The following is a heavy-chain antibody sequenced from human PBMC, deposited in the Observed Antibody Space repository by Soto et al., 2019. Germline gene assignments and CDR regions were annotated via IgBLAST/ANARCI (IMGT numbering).Heavy chain of an antibody. CDR1: VFRFSTSN. CDR3: ARDRCYDGTCYSASDS. J-gene: IGHJ5*01. D-gene: IGHD2-15*01. Sequence: GGSLRLSCAASVFRFSTSNMAWLRQAPGKGPEWIAHISTTSFTIYYADSVKGRFTISRDNARNSLYLEMNSLRDEDTAVYYCARDRCYDGTCYSASDSWGQGTLVTVSS. V-gene: IGHV3-48*02. CDR2: ISTTSFTI.